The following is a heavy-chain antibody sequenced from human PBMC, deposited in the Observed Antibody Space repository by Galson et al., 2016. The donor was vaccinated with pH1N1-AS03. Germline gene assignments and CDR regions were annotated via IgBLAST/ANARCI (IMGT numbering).Heavy chain of an antibody. CDR3: AKAAEFASTTYDFEY. D-gene: IGHD5/OR15-5a*01. CDR2: ISFDGNNR. Sequence: SLRLSCAASGFIFSNYPIHWVRQAPGRGLEWVAVISFDGNNRYYMDSVKGRFSISRDDSKNTLYLQMNSLRAEDTAVYYCAKAAEFASTTYDFEYWGQGTLVTVTS. CDR1: GFIFSNYP. V-gene: IGHV3-30-3*01. J-gene: IGHJ4*02.